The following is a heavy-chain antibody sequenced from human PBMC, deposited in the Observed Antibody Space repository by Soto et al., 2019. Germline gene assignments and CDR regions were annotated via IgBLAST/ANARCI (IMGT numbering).Heavy chain of an antibody. V-gene: IGHV3-15*01. CDR3: VTISRSSPWGC. CDR1: GHTCSNAW. J-gene: IGHJ1*01. Sequence: EVQLVESGGDLVEPGGSLRLSCVTSGHTCSNAWMSWVRQAPGKGLEWVGRIKSKTDGGTTDYAAPVKGRFTISRDDSKRTLYLQMSSLETDDTTVYYCVTISRSSPWGCWGQGTLVTVSS. D-gene: IGHD1-1*01. CDR2: IKSKTDGGTT.